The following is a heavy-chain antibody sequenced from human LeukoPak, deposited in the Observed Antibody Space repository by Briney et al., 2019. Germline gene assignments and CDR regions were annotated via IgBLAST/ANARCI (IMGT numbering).Heavy chain of an antibody. CDR3: ARARGYCSGGSCYSEFDY. CDR1: GGSISSYY. CDR2: IYYNGST. D-gene: IGHD2-15*01. V-gene: IGHV4-59*01. Sequence: SETLSLTCTVSGGSISSYYWSWIRQPPGKGLEWIGYIYYNGSTNYNASVKSRVTSSVDTYHNQFCLKLSAITAADTAVYDCARARGYCSGGSCYSEFDYWGQGTLVTVSS. J-gene: IGHJ4*02.